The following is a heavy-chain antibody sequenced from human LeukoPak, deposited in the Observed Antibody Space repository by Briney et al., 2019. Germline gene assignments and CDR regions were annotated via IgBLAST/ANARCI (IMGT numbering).Heavy chain of an antibody. V-gene: IGHV4-61*05. CDR3: AGHHPRNTVDF. CDR1: GGSISSSSYY. CDR2: ISDIGSI. Sequence: SETLSLTCTVSGGSISSSSYYWGWIRQPPGKGLEWIAYISDIGSINYNPCLKSRVTISLDTSKNQFSLKLSSVTAADTAVYYCAGHHPRNTVDFWGQGTLVTVSS. D-gene: IGHD2/OR15-2a*01. J-gene: IGHJ4*02.